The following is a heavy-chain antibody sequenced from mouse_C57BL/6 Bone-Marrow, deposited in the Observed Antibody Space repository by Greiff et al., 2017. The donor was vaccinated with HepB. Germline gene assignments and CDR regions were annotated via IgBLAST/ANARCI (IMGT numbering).Heavy chain of an antibody. V-gene: IGHV1-18*01. D-gene: IGHD2-1*01. Sequence: EVQLQESGPELVKPGASVKIPCKASGYTFTDYNMDWVKQSHGKSLEWIGDINPNNGGTIYNQKFKGKATLTVDKSSSTAYMELRSLTSEDTAVYYCARADYGNYDSYYAMDYWGQGTSVTVSS. CDR3: ARADYGNYDSYYAMDY. J-gene: IGHJ4*01. CDR2: INPNNGGT. CDR1: GYTFTDYN.